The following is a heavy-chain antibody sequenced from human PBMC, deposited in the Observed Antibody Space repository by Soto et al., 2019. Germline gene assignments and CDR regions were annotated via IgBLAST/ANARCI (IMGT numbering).Heavy chain of an antibody. V-gene: IGHV5-10-1*01. D-gene: IGHD3-10*01. CDR3: VRPTRKSAYGPDG. Sequence: GESLKISCKGSGYSFAGYWITWVRQKPGKGLEWMGRIDPSDSQTYYSPSFRGHVTISVTKSITTVFLQWSSLRASDTAMYYCVRPTRKSAYGPDGWGQGATVTVSS. CDR2: IDPSDSQT. J-gene: IGHJ6*02. CDR1: GYSFAGYW.